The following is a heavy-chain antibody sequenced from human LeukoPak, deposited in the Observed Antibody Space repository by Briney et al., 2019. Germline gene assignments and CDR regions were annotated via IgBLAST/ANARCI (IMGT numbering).Heavy chain of an antibody. Sequence: PSETLSLTCTISGGAISGYYWSWIRQPPGEGLEWVGYVHYSGDTSYNPSLKSRVSISEDTPKSQFSLKLTSVTAADTAVYYCAFGKNYGWRVYFDYWGQGTLVTVSS. J-gene: IGHJ4*02. CDR2: VHYSGDT. D-gene: IGHD4-17*01. CDR3: AFGKNYGWRVYFDY. V-gene: IGHV4-59*01. CDR1: GGAISGYY.